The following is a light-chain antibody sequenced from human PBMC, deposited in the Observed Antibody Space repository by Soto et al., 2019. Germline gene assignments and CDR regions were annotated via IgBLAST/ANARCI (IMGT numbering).Light chain of an antibody. CDR3: QQFGRSPPYS. Sequence: EIVLTQSPGTLSLSPGERATLSCRASQSVSSSYLAWYQQKPGQAPRLLIYGASSRATGIPDRTSGSGSGRDFTITISRLEPEDFAMYYCQQFGRSPPYSFGQWNKLEIK. J-gene: IGKJ2*03. V-gene: IGKV3-20*01. CDR1: QSVSSSY. CDR2: GAS.